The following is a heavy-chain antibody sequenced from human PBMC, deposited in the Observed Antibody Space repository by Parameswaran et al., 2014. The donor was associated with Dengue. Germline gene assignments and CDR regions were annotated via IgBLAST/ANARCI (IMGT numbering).Heavy chain of an antibody. D-gene: IGHD4-11*01. V-gene: IGHV1-3*01. Sequence: WVRQAPGQRLEWMGWINAGNGNTKYSQKFQGRVTITRDTSASTAYMELSSLRSEDTAVYYCAREGGMTTLYLGNDAFDIWGQGTMVTVSS. CDR2: INAGNGNT. CDR3: AREGGMTTLYLGNDAFDI. J-gene: IGHJ3*02.